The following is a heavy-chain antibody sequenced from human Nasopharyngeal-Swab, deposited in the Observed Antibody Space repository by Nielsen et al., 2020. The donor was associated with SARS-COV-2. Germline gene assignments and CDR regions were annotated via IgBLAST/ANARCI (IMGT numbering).Heavy chain of an antibody. CDR2: ISHSGGGT. D-gene: IGHD5-18*01. CDR3: ARIQEWLNGLIDC. J-gene: IGHJ4*02. V-gene: IGHV3-23*01. Sequence: GGSLRLSCAVSGFSFSSYGMTWVRQAPGKGLEWVSGISHSGGGTYYADSVKGRFTISRDNSKNTLYLQMNSLRAEDTAVYYCARIQEWLNGLIDCWGQGTLVTVSS. CDR1: GFSFSSYG.